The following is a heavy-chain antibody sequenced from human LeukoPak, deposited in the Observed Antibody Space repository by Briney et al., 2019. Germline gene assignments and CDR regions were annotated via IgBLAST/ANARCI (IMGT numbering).Heavy chain of an antibody. D-gene: IGHD3-10*01. CDR3: ARETMVRGVIIGIGINYYYMDV. J-gene: IGHJ6*03. Sequence: SETLSLTCTVSGGSISSYYWSWIRQPAGKGLEWIGRIYTSGSTNYNPSLKSRVTMSVDTSKNQFSLKLSSVTAADTAVYYCARETMVRGVIIGIGINYYYMDVWGKGTTVTISS. V-gene: IGHV4-4*07. CDR1: GGSISSYY. CDR2: IYTSGST.